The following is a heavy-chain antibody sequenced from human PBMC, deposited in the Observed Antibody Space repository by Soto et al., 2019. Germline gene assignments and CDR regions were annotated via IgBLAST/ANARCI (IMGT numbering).Heavy chain of an antibody. V-gene: IGHV3-11*01. CDR3: AVRETGTSTSDY. D-gene: IGHD1-7*01. CDR1: GFTFSDYY. Sequence: TGGSLRLSCAASGFTFSDYYMSWIRQAPGKGLEWVSYISSSGSTIYYADSVKGRFTISRDNAKNSLYLQMNSLRAEDTAVYYCAVRETGTSTSDYWGQGTLVTVSS. J-gene: IGHJ4*02. CDR2: ISSSGSTI.